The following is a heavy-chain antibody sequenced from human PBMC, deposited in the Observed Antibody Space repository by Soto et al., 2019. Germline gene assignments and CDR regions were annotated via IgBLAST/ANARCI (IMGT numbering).Heavy chain of an antibody. D-gene: IGHD3-16*01. Sequence: QVQLVQSGVEVKKPGASVRVSCKSSGYPFTHYGITWIRQARGQGLEWMGWISPFNGNTNYGQTLQGRVTLTTETSPSTVYMELRSLRSDDTAVYYCARDQSFDRTYYYGIDVWGQGTTVTVSS. CDR1: GYPFTHYG. CDR2: ISPFNGNT. J-gene: IGHJ6*02. V-gene: IGHV1-18*01. CDR3: ARDQSFDRTYYYGIDV.